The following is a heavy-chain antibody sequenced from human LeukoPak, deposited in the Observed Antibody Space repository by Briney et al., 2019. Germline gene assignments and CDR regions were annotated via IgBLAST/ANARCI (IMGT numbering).Heavy chain of an antibody. Sequence: GGSLRLSCAASGFTVSSTYMSWVRQAPGKGLEWVSVIYSGGSTYYADSVKGRFTISRDNSKNTLYLQMNSLRAEDTAVYYCAREVSSSWDDAFDIWGQGTMVTVSS. CDR3: AREVSSSWDDAFDI. CDR1: GFTVSSTY. J-gene: IGHJ3*02. D-gene: IGHD6-13*01. CDR2: IYSGGST. V-gene: IGHV3-53*01.